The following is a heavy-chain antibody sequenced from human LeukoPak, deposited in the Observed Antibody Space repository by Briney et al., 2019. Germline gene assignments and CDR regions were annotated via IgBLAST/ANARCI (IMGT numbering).Heavy chain of an antibody. CDR2: IIPILGIA. V-gene: IGHV1-69*04. Sequence: SSVKVPCKPSGCTFISYAISWVRQAPGQGREWMGRIIPILGIANYAQKFQGRVPITAHKSASTAYMELRSLRSDDAAVYYCARGKSSSWPIEYWGQGTLVTVSS. J-gene: IGHJ4*02. CDR3: ARGKSSSWPIEY. CDR1: GCTFISYA. D-gene: IGHD6-13*01.